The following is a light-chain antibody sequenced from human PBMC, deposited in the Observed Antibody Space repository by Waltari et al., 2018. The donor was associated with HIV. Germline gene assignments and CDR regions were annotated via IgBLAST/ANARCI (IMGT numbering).Light chain of an antibody. CDR3: QSYDSSLRASV. CDR1: RSNIGAGYF. CDR2: SYI. V-gene: IGLV1-40*01. Sequence: QSALTQPPSVSGAPGQRVTISCTGNRSNIGAGYFVHWYQHPPGTGPKSVVESYIQRPSGVPDRFSGSKSGTSASLVITGLQAEDEADYYCQSYDSSLRASVFGGGTKLTVL. J-gene: IGLJ2*01.